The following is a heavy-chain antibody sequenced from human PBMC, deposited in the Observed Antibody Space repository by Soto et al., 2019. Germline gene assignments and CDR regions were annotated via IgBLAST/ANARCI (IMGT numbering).Heavy chain of an antibody. J-gene: IGHJ4*02. D-gene: IGHD6-6*01. V-gene: IGHV1-69*05. CDR2: IIAINGTT. CDR3: ARGQGSSSLADY. Sequence: SVKVSCKASGGTFSSYAISWVRQAPGQGLEWMGGIIAINGTTNYAQKLQGRVTMTTDTSTSTAYMELRSLRSEDTAVYYCARGQGSSSLADYWGQGTLVTVSS. CDR1: GGTFSSYA.